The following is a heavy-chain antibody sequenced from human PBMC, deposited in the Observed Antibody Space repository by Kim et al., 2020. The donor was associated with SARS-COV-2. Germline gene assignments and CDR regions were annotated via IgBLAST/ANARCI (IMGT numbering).Heavy chain of an antibody. D-gene: IGHD1-1*01. J-gene: IGHJ4*02. Sequence: STNYNPSLKSRVTISVDTSKNQFSLKLSSVTAADTAVYYCARDPGGTLDYWGQGTLVTVSS. CDR3: ARDPGGTLDY. CDR2: ST. V-gene: IGHV4-59*01.